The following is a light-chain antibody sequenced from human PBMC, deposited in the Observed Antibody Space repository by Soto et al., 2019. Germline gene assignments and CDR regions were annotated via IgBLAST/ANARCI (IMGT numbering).Light chain of an antibody. CDR1: QSVSSY. CDR2: DAS. V-gene: IGKV3-11*01. J-gene: IGKJ1*01. Sequence: EIVLTQSPATLSLSPGERATLSCRASQSVSSYLAWYQQKPGQPPRLPIYDASDRATGIPARFSGSGSGTDFTLTISSLEPEDFAIYYCQQRSNWPRTFGQGTKVDIK. CDR3: QQRSNWPRT.